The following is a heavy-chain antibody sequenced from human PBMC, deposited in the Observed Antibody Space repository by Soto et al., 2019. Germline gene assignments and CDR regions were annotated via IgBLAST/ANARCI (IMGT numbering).Heavy chain of an antibody. D-gene: IGHD3-22*01. CDR1: GITISNYP. J-gene: IGHJ4*02. CDR2: ISGSGART. V-gene: IGHV3-23*01. CDR3: VKDDGGYPSTAPH. Sequence: EVQLLESGGGLVQPGGSLRLSCAASGITISNYPMSWVRQAPGKWLDWVSGISGSGARTYYADSAKGRFTISEDMSRNSQSLQLDSLGDEDTAVYFCVKDDGGYPSTAPHWGQGTLVTVSS.